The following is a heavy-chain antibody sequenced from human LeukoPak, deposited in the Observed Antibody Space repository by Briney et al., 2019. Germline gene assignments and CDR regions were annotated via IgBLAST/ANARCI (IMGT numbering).Heavy chain of an antibody. CDR3: ARGSIAVVPAAMHEWLGGYYGMDV. Sequence: SVKVSCKASGGTFSSYAISWVRQAPGQGLEWMGGIIPIFGTANYAQKFQGRVTITADESTSTAYMELSSLRSEDTAVYYCARGSIAVVPAAMHEWLGGYYGMDVWGKGTTVTVSS. D-gene: IGHD2-2*01. CDR2: IIPIFGTA. V-gene: IGHV1-69*13. CDR1: GGTFSSYA. J-gene: IGHJ6*04.